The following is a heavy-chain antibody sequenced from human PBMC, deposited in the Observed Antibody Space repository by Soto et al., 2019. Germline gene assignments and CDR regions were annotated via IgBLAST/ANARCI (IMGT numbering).Heavy chain of an antibody. CDR3: ARADGSGSYYKAFGY. J-gene: IGHJ4*02. CDR2: IIPIFGTA. D-gene: IGHD3-10*01. V-gene: IGHV1-69*13. Sequence: SVKVSCKASGGTFSSYAISWVRQAPGQGLEWMGGIIPIFGTANYAQKFQGRVTITADESTSTAYMELSSLRSEDTAVYYCARADGSGSYYKAFGYWGQGALVTVSS. CDR1: GGTFSSYA.